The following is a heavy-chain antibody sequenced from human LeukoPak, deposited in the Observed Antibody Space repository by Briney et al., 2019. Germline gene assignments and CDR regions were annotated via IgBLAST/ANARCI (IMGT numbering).Heavy chain of an antibody. V-gene: IGHV3-66*04. CDR3: ARRQYCGGDCFYFDY. CDR1: GFTVSSNY. CDR2: IYSGGST. J-gene: IGHJ4*02. Sequence: GGSLRLSCAASGFTVSSNYMSWVRQAPGKGLEWVSVIYSGGSTYYADSVKGRFTISRGNADNSLYLQMNSLRVDDTAVYYCARRQYCGGDCFYFDYWGQGTLVTVSS. D-gene: IGHD2-21*01.